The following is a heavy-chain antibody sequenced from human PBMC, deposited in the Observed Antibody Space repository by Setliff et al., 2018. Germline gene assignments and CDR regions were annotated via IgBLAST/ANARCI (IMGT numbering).Heavy chain of an antibody. CDR3: ARHGLQFLEWLSAFDY. CDR1: GGSFSGYY. J-gene: IGHJ4*01. Sequence: SETLSLTCAVYGGSFSGYYWSWIRQPPGKGPEWIGEIDQSGITNYNPSLKSRVTISVDTSKNQFSLKLTSVTAADTAVYYCARHGLQFLEWLSAFDYWGQGTLVTVSS. V-gene: IGHV4-34*01. D-gene: IGHD3-3*01. CDR2: IDQSGIT.